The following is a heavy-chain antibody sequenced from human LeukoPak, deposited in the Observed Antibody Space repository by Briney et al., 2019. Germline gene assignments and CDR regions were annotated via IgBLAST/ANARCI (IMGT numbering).Heavy chain of an antibody. CDR2: IKQDGSEK. V-gene: IGHV3-7*01. J-gene: IGHJ6*02. Sequence: GGSLRLSCAASGFTFSSYWMSWVRQAPGKGLEWVANIKQDGSEKYYVDSVKGRFTISRDNAKNSLYLQMNSLRAEDTAVYYCARMVRSARAIPSGGMDVWGQGTTVTVSS. CDR1: GFTFSSYW. D-gene: IGHD1-26*01. CDR3: ARMVRSARAIPSGGMDV.